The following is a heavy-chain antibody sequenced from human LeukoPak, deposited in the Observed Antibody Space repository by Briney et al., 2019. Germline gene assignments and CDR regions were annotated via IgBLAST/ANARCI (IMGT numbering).Heavy chain of an antibody. J-gene: IGHJ4*02. Sequence: GGSLRLSCAASGFTFSSYAMSWVRQAPGKGLEWVSGISSSGGSTHYADSVKGRFTISRDNSKNTLFLQMNRLGTEDTAVYYCAKDLWNSGNYPYYFDYWGQGALVTVSS. CDR1: GFTFSSYA. D-gene: IGHD1-26*01. CDR3: AKDLWNSGNYPYYFDY. V-gene: IGHV3-23*01. CDR2: ISSSGGST.